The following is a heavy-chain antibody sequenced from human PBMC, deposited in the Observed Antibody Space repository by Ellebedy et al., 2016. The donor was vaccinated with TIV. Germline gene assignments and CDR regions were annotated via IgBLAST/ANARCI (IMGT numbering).Heavy chain of an antibody. CDR2: ISISSCYL. Sequence: GESLKISCAASGFPFSSYSMNWVRQAPGKGLEQVSSISISSCYLYYADSVKGRFTISRDNAKNSLYLQMNSLSAEDTAVYYCARAILSYDSSGYYPNYYYYGMDVWGQGTTVTVSS. J-gene: IGHJ6*02. V-gene: IGHV3-21*01. CDR3: ARAILSYDSSGYYPNYYYYGMDV. CDR1: GFPFSSYS. D-gene: IGHD3-22*01.